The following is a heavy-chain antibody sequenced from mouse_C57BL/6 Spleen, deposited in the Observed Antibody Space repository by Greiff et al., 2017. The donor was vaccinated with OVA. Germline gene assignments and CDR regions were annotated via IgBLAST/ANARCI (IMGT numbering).Heavy chain of an antibody. V-gene: IGHV5-4*01. Sequence: EVQGVESGGGLVKPGGSLKLSCAASGFTFSSYAMSWVRQTPEKRLEWVATISDGGSYTYYPDNVKGRFTISRDNAKNNLYLQMSHLKSEDTAMYYCARDGTGLYFDYWGQGTTLTVSS. CDR3: ARDGTGLYFDY. D-gene: IGHD4-1*01. CDR2: ISDGGSYT. J-gene: IGHJ2*01. CDR1: GFTFSSYA.